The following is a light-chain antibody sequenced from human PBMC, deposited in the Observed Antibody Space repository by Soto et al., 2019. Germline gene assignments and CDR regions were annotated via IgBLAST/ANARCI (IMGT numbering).Light chain of an antibody. CDR1: QSVSSSY. Sequence: ESVLTQSPGTRSLSPGERATLSCRASQSVSSSYLAWYQQKPGQAPRLLIYGASSRATGIPDRFSGSGSGTDFTVTIVRLEPEDFAVYYWQHYGSSPPIVLGQGTRLEI. J-gene: IGKJ5*01. V-gene: IGKV3-20*01. CDR3: QHYGSSPPIV. CDR2: GAS.